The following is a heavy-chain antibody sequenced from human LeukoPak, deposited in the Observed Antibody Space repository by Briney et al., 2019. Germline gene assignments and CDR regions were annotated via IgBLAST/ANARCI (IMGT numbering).Heavy chain of an antibody. V-gene: IGHV4-38-2*02. Sequence: SANLLLTCTVSGYSISSGYYWGCIRQPPGKGLEWIGSIYHSGSTYYNPSLESRVTISVDTSKSQFSLKLSSVTAADTAVYYCARRLSHYSYYYYMDVWGKGTTVTVSS. CDR3: ARRLSHYSYYYYMDV. CDR1: GYSISSGYY. J-gene: IGHJ6*03. D-gene: IGHD2-21*02. CDR2: IYHSGST.